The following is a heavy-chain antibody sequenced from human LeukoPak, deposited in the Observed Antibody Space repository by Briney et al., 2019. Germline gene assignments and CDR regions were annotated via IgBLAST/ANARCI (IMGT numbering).Heavy chain of an antibody. V-gene: IGHV3-23*01. D-gene: IGHD3-10*01. J-gene: IGHJ4*02. CDR3: AKDQLLWFGELLHGFDY. Sequence: PGGSLRLXCAASGFTFSSYAMSWVRQTPGKGLEWVSAISGSGGSTYYADSVKGRFTISRDNPKNTLYLQMNSLRAEDTAVYYCAKDQLLWFGELLHGFDYWGQGTLVTVSS. CDR1: GFTFSSYA. CDR2: ISGSGGST.